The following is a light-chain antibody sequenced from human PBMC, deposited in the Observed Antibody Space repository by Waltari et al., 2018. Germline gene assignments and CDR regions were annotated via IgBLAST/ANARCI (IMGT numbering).Light chain of an antibody. J-gene: IGLJ2*01. CDR2: EVA. V-gene: IGLV2-14*01. CDR3: LAYTSVSTRV. Sequence: QSALTQPASVSGSPGQSITISCTGTNTDVGAYNYVSWYKQYPGKAPKLIIYEVANRPSGVSNRFSGSKSGNTASLTISGLQAEDEADYYCLAYTSVSTRVFGGGTRVTVL. CDR1: NTDVGAYNY.